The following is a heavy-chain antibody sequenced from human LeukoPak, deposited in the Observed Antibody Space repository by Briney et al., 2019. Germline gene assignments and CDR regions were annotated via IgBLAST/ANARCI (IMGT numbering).Heavy chain of an antibody. CDR1: GGTFSSYA. D-gene: IGHD3-10*01. V-gene: IGHV1-69*13. CDR3: AKEEGFTMIRGEVWFDP. J-gene: IGHJ5*02. CDR2: IIPIFGTA. Sequence: ASVKVSCKASGGTFSSYAISWVRQAPGQGLEWMGGIIPIFGTANYAQEFQGRVTITADESTNTAYMELSSLRAEDTAVYYCAKEEGFTMIRGEVWFDPWGQGTLVTVSS.